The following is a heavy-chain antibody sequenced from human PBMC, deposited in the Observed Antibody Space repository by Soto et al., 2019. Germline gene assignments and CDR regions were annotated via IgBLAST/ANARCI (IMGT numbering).Heavy chain of an antibody. CDR2: INLSGHT. J-gene: IGHJ5*02. D-gene: IGHD6-13*01. CDR1: GGSFSGYY. V-gene: IGHV4-34*01. Sequence: QVQLQMWGAGLLKPSETLSLTCAVYGGSFSGYYWGWIREAPGKGLEWIGEINLSGHTNYNPSLKSRVTISVATTKKQFSLTLSSVSAADTAMYYCVRMKEQQRYSWFDPWGQGTLVAVSS. CDR3: VRMKEQQRYSWFDP.